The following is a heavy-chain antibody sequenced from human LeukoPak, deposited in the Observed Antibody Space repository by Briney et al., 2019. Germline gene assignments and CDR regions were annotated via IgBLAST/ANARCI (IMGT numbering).Heavy chain of an antibody. V-gene: IGHV3-30-3*01. CDR2: ISYDGSNK. CDR1: GFTFSSYA. J-gene: IGHJ4*02. Sequence: GGSLRLSCAASGFTFSSYAMHWVRQAPGKGLEWVAVISYDGSNKYYADSVKGRFTISRDNSKNTLYLQMNSLRAEDTAVYYCARDLVNDDYVWGSYRSEPFDYWGQGTLVTVSS. CDR3: ARDLVNDDYVWGSYRSEPFDY. D-gene: IGHD3-16*02.